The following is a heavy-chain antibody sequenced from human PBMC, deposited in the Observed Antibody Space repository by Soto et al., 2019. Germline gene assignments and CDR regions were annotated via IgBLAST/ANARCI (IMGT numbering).Heavy chain of an antibody. CDR1: GGTFSSYA. CDR3: ARPAAAGTSTDPAFDI. D-gene: IGHD6-13*01. Sequence: ASVKVSCKASGGTFSSYAISWVRQAPGQGLEWMGGIIPIFGTANYAQKFQGRVTITADESTSTAYMELSSLRSEDTAVYYCARPAAAGTSTDPAFDIWGQGTMVTVSS. J-gene: IGHJ3*02. V-gene: IGHV1-69*13. CDR2: IIPIFGTA.